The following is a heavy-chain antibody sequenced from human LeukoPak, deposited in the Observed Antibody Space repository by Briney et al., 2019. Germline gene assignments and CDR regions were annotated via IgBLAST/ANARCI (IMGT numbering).Heavy chain of an antibody. CDR2: INHSGST. D-gene: IGHD6-19*01. CDR3: ASRPPGYSSGWPIEDIH. V-gene: IGHV4-34*01. CDR1: GGSFSGYY. J-gene: IGHJ4*02. Sequence: TSETLSLTCAVYGGSFSGYYWSWIRQPPGKGLEWIGEINHSGSTNYNPSLKSRVTISVDTSKNQFSLKLSSVTAADTAVYYCASRPPGYSSGWPIEDIHWGQGTLATVSS.